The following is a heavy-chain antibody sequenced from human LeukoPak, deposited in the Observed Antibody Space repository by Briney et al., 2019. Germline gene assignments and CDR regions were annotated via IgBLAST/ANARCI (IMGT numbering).Heavy chain of an antibody. J-gene: IGHJ3*02. D-gene: IGHD3-10*01. CDR3: AGEGVRGSQVLDAFDI. CDR2: ISGSGSNT. CDR1: GFTFSDHY. V-gene: IGHV3-11*05. Sequence: GGSLRLSCAASGFTFSDHYMSWIRQAPGRGLEWVSCISGSGSNTDYADSVKGRFTISRDNAKNSLYLQMNSLRAEDTAVYFCAGEGVRGSQVLDAFDIWGQGTMVTVSS.